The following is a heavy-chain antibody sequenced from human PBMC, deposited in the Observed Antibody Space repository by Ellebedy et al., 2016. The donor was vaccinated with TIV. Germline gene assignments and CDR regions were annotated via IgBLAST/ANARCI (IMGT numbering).Heavy chain of an antibody. CDR2: INWNGTST. D-gene: IGHD3-22*01. CDR1: GFIFDDYD. CDR3: AKGVYDSSLSGLDV. V-gene: IGHV3-20*03. Sequence: GGSLRLSXAASGFIFDDYDMSWVRQAPGKGLEWVSGINWNGTSTGYADSVKGRFTISRDNSKNTLYLQMNSLRAEDTAVYYCAKGVYDSSLSGLDVWGQGTTVTVSS. J-gene: IGHJ6*02.